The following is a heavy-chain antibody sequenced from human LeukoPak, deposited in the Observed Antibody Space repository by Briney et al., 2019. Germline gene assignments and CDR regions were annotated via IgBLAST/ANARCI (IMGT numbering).Heavy chain of an antibody. CDR3: ARDLTGNLDH. J-gene: IGHJ4*02. D-gene: IGHD1-20*01. V-gene: IGHV3-74*01. CDR1: GFALSNYW. Sequence: PSGGSLRLSCAGSGFALSNYWVHWGRQAPGKGLVWVSRINIDGSTTSYADSVKGRFTISRDNAKNTVYLQMNSLRAEDTAVYYCARDLTGNLDHWGQGTLVTVSS. CDR2: INIDGSTT.